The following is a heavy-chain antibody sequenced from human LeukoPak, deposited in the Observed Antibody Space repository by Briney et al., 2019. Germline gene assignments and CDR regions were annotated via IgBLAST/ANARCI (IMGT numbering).Heavy chain of an antibody. V-gene: IGHV1-2*02. CDR1: GYTLTGYY. D-gene: IGHD6-13*01. CDR3: ARDVHRLMEANFVAAAFY. CDR2: INPNSGGA. Sequence: ASVKVSCKASGYTLTGYYMHWVRQAPGQGLEWMGWINPNSGGANYAQKFQGRVTMTRDTSISTAYMELSSLTSDDTAVYYCARDVHRLMEANFVAAAFYWGQGTLVTVSS. J-gene: IGHJ4*02.